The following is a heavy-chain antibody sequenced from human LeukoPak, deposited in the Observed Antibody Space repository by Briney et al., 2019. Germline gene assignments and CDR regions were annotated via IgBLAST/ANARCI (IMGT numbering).Heavy chain of an antibody. Sequence: ASVKVSCKASGYTFTSYYMHWVRQAPGQGLEGMGIINPSGGSTSYAQKFQGRVTMTRDTSTSTVYMELSSLRSDETPVYYCARGMFCGGDCYGDDYWGQGTLVTVSS. J-gene: IGHJ4*02. D-gene: IGHD2-21*01. CDR2: INPSGGST. V-gene: IGHV1-46*01. CDR1: GYTFTSYY. CDR3: ARGMFCGGDCYGDDY.